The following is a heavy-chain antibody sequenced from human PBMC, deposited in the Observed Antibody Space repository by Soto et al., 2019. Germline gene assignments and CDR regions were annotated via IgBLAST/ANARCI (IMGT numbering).Heavy chain of an antibody. CDR3: ARYERRMATGWYFDL. CDR2: INHSGST. V-gene: IGHV4-34*01. CDR1: GGSFSGYY. Sequence: QVQLQQWGAGLLKPSETLSLTCAVYGGSFSGYYWSWIRQPPGKGRERIGEINHSGSTTYNPSLKSRVTISVDTSKNQFSLKLSSVTAADTAVYYCARYERRMATGWYFDLWGRGTLVTVSS. J-gene: IGHJ2*01. D-gene: IGHD7-27*01.